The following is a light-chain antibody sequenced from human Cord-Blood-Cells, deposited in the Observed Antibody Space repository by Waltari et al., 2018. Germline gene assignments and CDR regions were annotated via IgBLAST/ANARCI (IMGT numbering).Light chain of an antibody. CDR2: EVS. CDR1: SSDVGSYNL. CDR3: CSYAGSSLYV. J-gene: IGLJ1*01. Sequence: QSALTQPASVSGSPGQSITISCTGTSSDVGSYNLVSWYQQHPGKAPKLMIYEVSKRPSGVSNRFSGSKSGNTASLTISGLQAEDEAEYYCCSYAGSSLYVFGTGTKVTVL. V-gene: IGLV2-23*02.